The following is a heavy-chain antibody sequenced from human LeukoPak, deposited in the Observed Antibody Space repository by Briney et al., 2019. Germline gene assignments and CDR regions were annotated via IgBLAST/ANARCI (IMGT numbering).Heavy chain of an antibody. Sequence: GGSLRLSCAASGFPFRSYWMHWVRQPPGKGMVWVSSINSDGSSRSYADSVKGRFTISRDNAKNTLYLQMNSLRVEDTAVYYCARAYFDNSGYYVGYWGQGTLVTVSS. CDR1: GFPFRSYW. CDR2: INSDGSSR. V-gene: IGHV3-74*01. CDR3: ARAYFDNSGYYVGY. J-gene: IGHJ4*02. D-gene: IGHD3-22*01.